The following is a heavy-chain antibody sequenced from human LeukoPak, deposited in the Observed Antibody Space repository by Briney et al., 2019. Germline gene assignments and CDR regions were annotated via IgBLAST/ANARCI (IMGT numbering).Heavy chain of an antibody. J-gene: IGHJ4*02. CDR3: TKEGTKCWQNDY. V-gene: IGHV3-30*02. CDR1: GFTISSSG. Sequence: GGSLRLSCAASGFTISSSGMHWVRQAPGKGLEWVAFIHFDGSIKYYVDSVKDRFSISRDNSKNTLYIQMNSLRADDTAVYYCTKEGTKCWQNDYWGQGTLVTVSS. D-gene: IGHD4/OR15-4a*01. CDR2: IHFDGSIK.